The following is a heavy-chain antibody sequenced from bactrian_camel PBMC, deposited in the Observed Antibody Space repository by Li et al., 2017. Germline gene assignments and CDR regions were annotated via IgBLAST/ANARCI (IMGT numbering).Heavy chain of an antibody. Sequence: RLSCKVSGYTYSTSCVGWFCQAPGKEREEVAGLDSNDNTRYADSVKARFTISKDNAKNTLYLQMNSLKPEDTAMYYCAADLGYGGAKCGEFGRMGRGTQVTVS. D-gene: IGHD1*01. CDR1: GYTYSTSC. J-gene: IGHJ4*01. V-gene: IGHV3S57*01. CDR2: LDSNDNT.